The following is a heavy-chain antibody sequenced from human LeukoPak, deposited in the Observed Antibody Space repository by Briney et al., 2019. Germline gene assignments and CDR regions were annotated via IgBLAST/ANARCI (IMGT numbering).Heavy chain of an antibody. CDR2: IYYSGST. CDR3: ASGGRWLRNFDY. V-gene: IGHV4-31*03. Sequence: SETLSLTCTVPGGSISSGGYYWSWIRQHPGKGLEWIGYIYYSGSTYYNPSLKSRVTISVDTSKNQFSLKLSSVTAADTAVYYCASGGRWLRNFDYWGQGTLVTVSS. D-gene: IGHD5-24*01. CDR1: GGSISSGGYY. J-gene: IGHJ4*02.